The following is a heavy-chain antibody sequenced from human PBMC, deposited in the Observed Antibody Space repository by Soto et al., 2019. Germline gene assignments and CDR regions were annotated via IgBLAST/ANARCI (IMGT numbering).Heavy chain of an antibody. CDR2: ISSSGTTI. CDR3: ARVGDMAYKD. V-gene: IGHV3-11*01. Sequence: QVQLVESGGGLVKPGGSRRLSCAASGCTISDHYMTWIRQAPGKGLEWLSYISSSGTTIYYAESVRGRFTISRDNAKNSLYLQMNSLRVEDSAVYYCARVGDMAYKDWGQGTLVTVSP. D-gene: IGHD3-3*01. J-gene: IGHJ4*02. CDR1: GCTISDHY.